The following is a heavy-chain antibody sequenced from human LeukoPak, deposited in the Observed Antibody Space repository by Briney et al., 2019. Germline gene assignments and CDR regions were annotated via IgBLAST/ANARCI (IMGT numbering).Heavy chain of an antibody. CDR1: GFSFSNSW. V-gene: IGHV3-30*03. Sequence: PGGSLRLPCAASGFSFSNSWMSWVRQAPGKGLEWVAVISYDGSNKYYADSVKGRFTISRDNSKNTLFLQMNSLRAEDTAVYYCARDLVTGCGGDCPPSYWGQGILVTVSS. D-gene: IGHD2-21*02. CDR2: ISYDGSNK. J-gene: IGHJ4*02. CDR3: ARDLVTGCGGDCPPSY.